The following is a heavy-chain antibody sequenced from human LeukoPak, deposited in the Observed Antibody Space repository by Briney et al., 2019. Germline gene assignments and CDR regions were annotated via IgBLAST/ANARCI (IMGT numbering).Heavy chain of an antibody. Sequence: SETLSPTCTVSGDSISGDYWSWIRQSPGKGLEWIGYFHHTAGTRYNPSLQSRVTISIDTSRNHFSLKLNSLSAADTAVYFCARLLDYDSSGDPDTFDIWGQGTVVTVPS. J-gene: IGHJ3*02. CDR2: FHHTAGT. V-gene: IGHV4-59*08. D-gene: IGHD3-22*01. CDR3: ARLLDYDSSGDPDTFDI. CDR1: GDSISGDY.